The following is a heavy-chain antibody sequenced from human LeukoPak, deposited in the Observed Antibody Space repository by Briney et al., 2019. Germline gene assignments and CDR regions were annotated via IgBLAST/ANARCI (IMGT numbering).Heavy chain of an antibody. CDR3: TRGTNTRFGETQYYFDY. Sequence: ASVKVSCRASGYTFTGYYMHWVRQAPGQGLEWMGWINPNSGGTNYAQKFQGWVTMTRDTSISTAYMELSRLRSDDTAVYYCTRGTNTRFGETQYYFDYWGQGTLVTVFS. CDR2: INPNSGGT. V-gene: IGHV1-2*04. CDR1: GYTFTGYY. D-gene: IGHD3-10*01. J-gene: IGHJ4*02.